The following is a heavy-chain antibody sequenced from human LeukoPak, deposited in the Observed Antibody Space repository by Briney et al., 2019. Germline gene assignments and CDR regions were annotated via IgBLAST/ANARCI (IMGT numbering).Heavy chain of an antibody. CDR2: INQDGSGK. CDR1: GFTFSRHW. CDR3: AEGTTG. Sequence: GGSLRPSCATSGFTFSRHWMSWVREAPGKGLEWVANINQDGSGKYYVDSVKGRFTISRDNAKNSLYLQMNSLRSEDTAIYHCAEGTTGWGQGTLVTVSS. J-gene: IGHJ1*01. D-gene: IGHD1-1*01. V-gene: IGHV3-7*01.